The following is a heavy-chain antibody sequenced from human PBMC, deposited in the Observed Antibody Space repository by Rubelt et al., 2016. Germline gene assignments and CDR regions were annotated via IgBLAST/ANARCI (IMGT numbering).Heavy chain of an antibody. Sequence: QVQLQESGPGLVKPSETLSLTCTVSGGSISSYYWSWIRQPPGKGLEWIGYIYYIGSTNYNPSLKSRVTISVDTSKNQFSLRLNSMTAADTAAYYCGRGHHGLEVWGPRTSVTVSS. D-gene: IGHD1-14*01. V-gene: IGHV4-59*01. CDR3: GRGHHGLEV. CDR2: IYYIGST. CDR1: GGSISSYY. J-gene: IGHJ6*02.